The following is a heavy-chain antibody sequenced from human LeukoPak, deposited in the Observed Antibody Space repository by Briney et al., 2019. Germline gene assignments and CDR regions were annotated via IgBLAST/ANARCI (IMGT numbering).Heavy chain of an antibody. CDR3: AKGGSNGYGWGPLNWVDP. CDR1: GYTFTAYY. D-gene: IGHD5-12*01. Sequence: GASVKVSCKASGYTFTAYYMHGVRQAPGQGREWVGCMNPNSGGTNYAQKFQGRVTMTRDTSTSTAYMELSRLKSDDTAVYYCAKGGSNGYGWGPLNWVDPWGEGTLVTVS. J-gene: IGHJ5*02. CDR2: MNPNSGGT. V-gene: IGHV1-2*02.